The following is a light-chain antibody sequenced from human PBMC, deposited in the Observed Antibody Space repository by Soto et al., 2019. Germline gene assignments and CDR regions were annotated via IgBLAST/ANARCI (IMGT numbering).Light chain of an antibody. Sequence: DIQMTQSPSTLSASVGDRVSITCRASQSISYWLAWYQQKPGKAPKVLIYDASSLESGVPSRFSGSGSGTEFTLTINSLQPDDLATYYCQQAKSFPYTFGQGTKVDIK. CDR2: DAS. V-gene: IGKV1-5*01. CDR3: QQAKSFPYT. J-gene: IGKJ2*01. CDR1: QSISYW.